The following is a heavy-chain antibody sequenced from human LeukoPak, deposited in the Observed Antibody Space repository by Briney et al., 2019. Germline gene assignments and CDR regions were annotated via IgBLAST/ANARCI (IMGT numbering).Heavy chain of an antibody. CDR2: INGDGSST. CDR1: GLSFTTYW. V-gene: IGHV3-74*01. J-gene: IGHJ4*02. D-gene: IGHD4-17*01. Sequence: GGSLRLSCAASGLSFTTYWMHWVRQAPGEGLVWVSRINGDGSSTNYADSVKGRFTISRDNAKNTLYLQMNSLRAEDTAAYYCARGGSYYGDFYYWGQGTLVTVSS. CDR3: ARGGSYYGDFYY.